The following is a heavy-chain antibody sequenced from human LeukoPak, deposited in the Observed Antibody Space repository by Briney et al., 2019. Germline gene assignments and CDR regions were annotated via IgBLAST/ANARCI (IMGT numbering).Heavy chain of an antibody. CDR2: ISSSSSYI. CDR1: GFTFSSYS. J-gene: IGHJ4*02. CDR3: SRESTRTYYYDSSGYKDY. V-gene: IGHV3-21*01. D-gene: IGHD3-22*01. Sequence: GGSLRLSCAASGFTFSSYSMNWVRQAPGKGLEWVSSISSSSSYIYYADSVKGRFTISRDNAKNSLYLQMNSLRAEDTAVYYCSRESTRTYYYDSSGYKDYWGQGTLVTVSS.